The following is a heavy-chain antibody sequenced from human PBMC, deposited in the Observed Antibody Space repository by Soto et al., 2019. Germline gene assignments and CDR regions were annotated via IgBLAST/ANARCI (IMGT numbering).Heavy chain of an antibody. CDR2: ISYDGSNT. CDR1: GLTFTNYA. J-gene: IGHJ5*01. D-gene: IGHD6-13*01. CDR3: ARMVPAVGSDWFDS. Sequence: GGSLRLSCTASGLTFTNYAMYWVRQAPGKGLEWVAVISYDGSNTYYADSMKGRFTISRDNSKNTLYLQMNNLKTEDTAVYYCARMVPAVGSDWFDSWGQGTLVTVSS. V-gene: IGHV3-30-3*01.